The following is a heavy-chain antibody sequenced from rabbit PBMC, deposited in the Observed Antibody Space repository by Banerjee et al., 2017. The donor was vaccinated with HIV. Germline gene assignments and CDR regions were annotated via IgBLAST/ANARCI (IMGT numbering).Heavy chain of an antibody. V-gene: IGHV1S45*01. J-gene: IGHJ3*01. CDR2: IYNGDGST. CDR3: ARGDSTYGYDGAAYVPILHRLDL. D-gene: IGHD6-1*01. CDR1: GFDFSSYY. Sequence: QEQLKESGGGLVQPGGSLKLSCKASGFDFSSYYMCWVRQAPGKGLEGIACIYNGDGSTYYASWAKGRFTISQTSSTTVTLQMTSLTAADTATYFCARGDSTYGYDGAAYVPILHRLDLWGQGTLVTVS.